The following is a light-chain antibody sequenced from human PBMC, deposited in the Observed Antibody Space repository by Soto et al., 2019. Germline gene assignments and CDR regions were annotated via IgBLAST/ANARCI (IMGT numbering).Light chain of an antibody. CDR2: DAS. J-gene: IGKJ1*01. Sequence: DIQMTQSPSTLSASVGDRVTITCRASQTIFNWLAWYQRKPGRAPNLLIYDASSSHRGVPSTFRGSGSGTEGTLTISSLQPGYLAKYDCQQHSRDPWPCGEGTKVEIQ. CDR1: QTIFNW. CDR3: QQHSRDPWP. V-gene: IGKV1-5*01.